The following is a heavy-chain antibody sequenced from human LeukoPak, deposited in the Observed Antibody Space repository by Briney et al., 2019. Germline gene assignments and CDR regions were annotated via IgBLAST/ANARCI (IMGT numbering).Heavy chain of an antibody. CDR3: TTDPPRGFGELSTPSAEYFQH. CDR1: GFTFSNAW. Sequence: GGSLRLSCAASGFTFSNAWMSWVRQAPGKGLEWVGRIKSKTDGGTTDYAAPVKGRFTISRDDSKNTLYLQMNSLKTEDTAVYYCTTDPPRGFGELSTPSAEYFQHWGQGTLVTVSS. D-gene: IGHD3-10*01. CDR2: IKSKTDGGTT. V-gene: IGHV3-15*01. J-gene: IGHJ1*01.